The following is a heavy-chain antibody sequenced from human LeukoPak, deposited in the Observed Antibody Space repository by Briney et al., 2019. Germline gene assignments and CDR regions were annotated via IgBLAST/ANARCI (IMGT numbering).Heavy chain of an antibody. V-gene: IGHV4-34*01. Sequence: SETLSLTCAVYGGSFSGYYWSWIRQPPGKGLEWIGEINHSGSTNYNPSLKCRVTISVDTSKNQFSLKLSSVTAADTAVYYCASAHKRGYSYGPDYYGSGSSGPFDPWGQGTLVTVSS. J-gene: IGHJ5*02. CDR2: INHSGST. D-gene: IGHD3-10*01. CDR3: ASAHKRGYSYGPDYYGSGSSGPFDP. CDR1: GGSFSGYY.